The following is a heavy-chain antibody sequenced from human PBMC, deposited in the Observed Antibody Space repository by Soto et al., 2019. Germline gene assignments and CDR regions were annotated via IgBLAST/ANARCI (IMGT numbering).Heavy chain of an antibody. J-gene: IGHJ4*02. CDR1: GFTFSSYA. V-gene: IGHV3-23*01. CDR3: AKGAWYYDILTGYGYFDY. CDR2: ISGSGVST. D-gene: IGHD3-9*01. Sequence: GSLRLSCAASGFTFSSYAMSWVRQAPGKGLEWVSGISGSGVSTYYADSVKGRFTISRDNSKNTLYLQMNSLRAEDTAVYYCAKGAWYYDILTGYGYFDYWGQGTLVTVSS.